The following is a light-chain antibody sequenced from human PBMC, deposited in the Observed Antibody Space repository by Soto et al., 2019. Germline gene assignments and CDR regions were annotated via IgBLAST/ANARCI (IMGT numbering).Light chain of an antibody. J-gene: IGLJ1*01. CDR2: EVS. Sequence: QSALTQPPSASGSPGQSVTISCTGTSSDVGGSKYVSWYQQHPGKAPKLIIYEVSERPSGVPDRFSGSKSGNTASLTVSGLQAEDEAHYYCNSYAGTSNVFGTWTKLTVL. CDR3: NSYAGTSNV. CDR1: SSDVGGSKY. V-gene: IGLV2-8*01.